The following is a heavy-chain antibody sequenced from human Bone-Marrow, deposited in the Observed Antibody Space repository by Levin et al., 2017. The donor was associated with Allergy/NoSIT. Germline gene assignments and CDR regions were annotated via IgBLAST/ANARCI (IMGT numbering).Heavy chain of an antibody. CDR2: INSDGSST. D-gene: IGHD6-6*01. V-gene: IGHV3-74*01. J-gene: IGHJ6*02. Sequence: GGSLRLSCAASGFTFSDYWMYWVRQAPGKGPVWVSRINSDGSSTRYADSVKGRFTISRDNSQDTLNLQMNSLRADDTALYYCATIEYSSSDRSFYGLDVWGQGTTVTVS. CDR3: ATIEYSSSDRSFYGLDV. CDR1: GFTFSDYW.